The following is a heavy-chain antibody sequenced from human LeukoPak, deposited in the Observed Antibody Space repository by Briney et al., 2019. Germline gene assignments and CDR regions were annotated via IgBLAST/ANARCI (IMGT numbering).Heavy chain of an antibody. CDR3: ARGLRWRDY. V-gene: IGHV3-23*01. Sequence: PGESLRLSCAASGFTFSNYALSWVRQAPGKELGWVSSIAGSGGSTYYADSVKGRFTISRDNSKNTLYLQMNSLQADDTAVYYCARGLRWRDYWGQGTLVTVSS. D-gene: IGHD4-23*01. CDR1: GFTFSNYA. CDR2: IAGSGGST. J-gene: IGHJ4*02.